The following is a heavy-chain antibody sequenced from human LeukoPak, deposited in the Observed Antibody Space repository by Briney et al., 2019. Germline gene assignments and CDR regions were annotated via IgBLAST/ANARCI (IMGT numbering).Heavy chain of an antibody. Sequence: GGSLRLSCAASGFTFSSYSMNWVRQAPGKGLEWVSYISSSSSTIYYADSVKGRFTISRDNSKNTLYLQMNSLRAEDTAVYYCARDGYDILTGYYDFWGQGTLVTVSS. CDR2: ISSSSSTI. CDR3: ARDGYDILTGYYDF. J-gene: IGHJ4*02. CDR1: GFTFSSYS. V-gene: IGHV3-48*01. D-gene: IGHD3-9*01.